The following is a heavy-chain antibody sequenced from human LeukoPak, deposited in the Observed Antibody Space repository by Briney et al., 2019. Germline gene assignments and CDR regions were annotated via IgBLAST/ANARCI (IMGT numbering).Heavy chain of an antibody. D-gene: IGHD3-22*01. CDR2: IRYDGSNK. Sequence: PGGSLRLSCAASGFTFSSYGMHWVRQAPGKGLEWVAVIRYDGSNKYYADSVKGRFTISRDNSKNTLYLQMNSLRAEDTAVYYCARNYYDSSAHTRHYYYYGMDVWGQGTTVTVSS. CDR1: GFTFSSYG. J-gene: IGHJ6*02. CDR3: ARNYYDSSAHTRHYYYYGMDV. V-gene: IGHV3-33*01.